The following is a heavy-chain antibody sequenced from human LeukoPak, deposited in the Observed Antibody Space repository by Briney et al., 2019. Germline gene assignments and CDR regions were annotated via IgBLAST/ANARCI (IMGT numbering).Heavy chain of an antibody. V-gene: IGHV4-34*01. CDR3: ARFPRFCISTSCSDGMDV. CDR1: VESFKGYS. J-gene: IGHJ6*04. CDR2: INHSGRT. D-gene: IGHD2-2*01. Sequence: AETLSLPCAVYVESFKGYSWSWIPEPPGKGLEWRGEINHSGRTNYNPTLKSRVTISADTSKNQLSLKPSSATAADTAVYYCARFPRFCISTSCSDGMDVWGKGTTVTVSS.